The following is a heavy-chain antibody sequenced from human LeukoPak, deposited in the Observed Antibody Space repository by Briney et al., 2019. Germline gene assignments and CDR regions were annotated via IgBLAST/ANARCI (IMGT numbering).Heavy chain of an antibody. CDR2: ISSSSSYI. CDR3: AKDLGIGLDY. V-gene: IGHV3-11*05. D-gene: IGHD1-26*01. J-gene: IGHJ4*02. Sequence: SGGSLRLSCAASGFTFSDYYMSWIRQAPGKGLEWVSSISSSSSYIYYADSVKGRFTISRDNSKNTLYLQMNSLRAEDTAVYYCAKDLGIGLDYWGQGTLVTVSS. CDR1: GFTFSDYY.